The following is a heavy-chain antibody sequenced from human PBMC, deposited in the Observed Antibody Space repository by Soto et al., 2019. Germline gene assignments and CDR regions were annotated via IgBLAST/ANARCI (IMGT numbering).Heavy chain of an antibody. CDR3: ARDQRVTRTMIVVATAY. CDR1: GYTFTSYG. D-gene: IGHD3-22*01. V-gene: IGHV1-18*01. J-gene: IGHJ4*02. CDR2: ISAYNGNT. Sequence: GASVKVSCKASGYTFTSYGISWVRQAPGQGLEWMGWISAYNGNTNYAQKLQGRVTMTTDTSTSTAYMELRSLRSDDTAVYYCARDQRVTRTMIVVATAYWGQGTLVPVSS.